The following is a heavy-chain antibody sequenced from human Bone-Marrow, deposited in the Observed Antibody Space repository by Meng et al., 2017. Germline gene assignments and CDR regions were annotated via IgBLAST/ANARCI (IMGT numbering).Heavy chain of an antibody. CDR3: IQRITMVRGVRNAFDI. V-gene: IGHV4-39*07. Sequence: GSLRLSCTVSGGSISSSSYYWGWIRQPPGKGLEWIGSIYYSGSTYYNPSLKSRVTISVDTSKNQFSLKLSSVTAADTAVYYCIQRITMVRGVRNAFDIWGQGTMVT. J-gene: IGHJ3*02. D-gene: IGHD3-10*01. CDR2: IYYSGST. CDR1: GGSISSSSYY.